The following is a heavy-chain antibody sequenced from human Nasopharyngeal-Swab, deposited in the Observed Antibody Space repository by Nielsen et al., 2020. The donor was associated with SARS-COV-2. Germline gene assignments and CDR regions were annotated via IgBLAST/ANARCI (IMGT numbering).Heavy chain of an antibody. CDR3: AAGNIMEIGQLEA. J-gene: IGHJ5*02. CDR2: IYYSGDT. D-gene: IGHD1-1*01. V-gene: IGHV4-30-4*01. CDR1: GAFITSGDYH. Sequence: SETLSLTCVVSGAFITSGDYHWTWIRQTPGTGLEWIGYIYYSGDTQFNPSLESRLSMSLDTSKNQFSLKMTSVTAADTAVYHCAAGNIMEIGQLEAWGQGILVTVSA.